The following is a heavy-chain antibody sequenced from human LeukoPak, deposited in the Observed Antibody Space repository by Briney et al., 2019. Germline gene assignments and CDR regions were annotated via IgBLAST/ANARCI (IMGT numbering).Heavy chain of an antibody. CDR3: ARPGYSSGWYGEYFDY. CDR2: IYPGDSDT. Sequence: GESLKISCKGSGYSFTSYWIGWVRQMPGKGLEWMGIIYPGDSDTRYSPSFRGQVTISADKSISTAYLQWSSLKASDTAMYYCARPGYSSGWYGEYFDYWGQGTLVTVSS. CDR1: GYSFTSYW. D-gene: IGHD6-19*01. J-gene: IGHJ4*02. V-gene: IGHV5-51*01.